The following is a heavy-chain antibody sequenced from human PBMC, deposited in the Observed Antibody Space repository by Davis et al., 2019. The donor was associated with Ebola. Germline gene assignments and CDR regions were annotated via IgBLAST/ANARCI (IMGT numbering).Heavy chain of an antibody. J-gene: IGHJ5*02. V-gene: IGHV3-23*01. D-gene: IGHD3-10*01. CDR1: GFTFSSYA. Sequence: GESLKISCAASGFTFSSYAMSWVRQAPGKGLEWVSAIRGSGGSTYYADSVKGRFTISRDNSKNTLYLQMNRLRAEDTAVYYCAKDRGYYGSGSPGDVQGWFDPWGQGTLVTVSS. CDR2: IRGSGGST. CDR3: AKDRGYYGSGSPGDVQGWFDP.